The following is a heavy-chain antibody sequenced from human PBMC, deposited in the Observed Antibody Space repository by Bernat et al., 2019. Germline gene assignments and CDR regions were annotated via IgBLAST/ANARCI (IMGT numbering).Heavy chain of an antibody. CDR3: VHSRIQLWLNNWFDP. CDR2: IYWDDDK. Sequence: QITLKESGPTLVKPTQTLTLTCTFSGFSLSTSGVGVGWIRQPPGKALEWLALIYWDDDKRYSPSLKSRLTITKDTSKNQVVLTMTNMDPVDTATYYCVHSRIQLWLNNWFDPWGQGTLVTVSS. D-gene: IGHD5-18*01. CDR1: GFSLSTSGVG. J-gene: IGHJ5*02. V-gene: IGHV2-5*02.